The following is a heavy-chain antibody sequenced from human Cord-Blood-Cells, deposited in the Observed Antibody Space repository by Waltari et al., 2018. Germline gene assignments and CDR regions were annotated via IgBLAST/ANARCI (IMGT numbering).Heavy chain of an antibody. CDR2: IYYSGST. V-gene: IGHV4-31*03. D-gene: IGHD5-12*01. J-gene: IGHJ4*02. CDR3: ASGHAAGYSGYDSPFDY. Sequence: SQTLSLTCTVSGGSISSGGYYWSWIRQHPGKGLEWIGYIYYSGSTYYNPSLKSRVTISVDTSKNQFSLKLSSVTAADTAVYYCASGHAAGYSGYDSPFDYWGQGTLVTVSS. CDR1: GGSISSGGYY.